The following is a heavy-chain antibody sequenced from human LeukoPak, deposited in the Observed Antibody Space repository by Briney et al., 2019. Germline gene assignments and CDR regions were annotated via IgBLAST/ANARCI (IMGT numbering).Heavy chain of an antibody. CDR3: ARDIESYHPEYWFDP. CDR2: IWYEGSNK. V-gene: IGHV3-33*01. D-gene: IGHD2-2*01. CDR1: GFTFSTYG. Sequence: GSLKLSCVAAGFTFSTYGTHWVRQAPGKGLDWVAVIWYEGSNKYYADSVKGRFTISRDNSKNPLYLQMNSLRAEDTALYYCARDIESYHPEYWFDPWGRGSLASVSS. J-gene: IGHJ5*02.